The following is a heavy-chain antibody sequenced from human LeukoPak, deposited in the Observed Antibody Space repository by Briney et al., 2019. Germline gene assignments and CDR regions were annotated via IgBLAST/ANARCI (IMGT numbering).Heavy chain of an antibody. CDR1: GGSISGSNCY. CDR3: ARIVPRYSGTHYNFDS. J-gene: IGHJ4*02. CDR2: VYYTGGT. D-gene: IGHD1-26*01. Sequence: SETLSLTCTVSGGSISGSNCYWGWIRQPPGKGLEWIGSVYYTGGTYYSPSLKSRVTISVDTSRDQFSLKLTSLTAADTAVYYCARIVPRYSGTHYNFDSWGQGTLVTVSS. V-gene: IGHV4-39*01.